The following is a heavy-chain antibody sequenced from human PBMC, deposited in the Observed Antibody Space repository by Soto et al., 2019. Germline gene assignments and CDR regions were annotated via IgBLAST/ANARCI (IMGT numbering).Heavy chain of an antibody. J-gene: IGHJ4*02. CDR2: INPSGGST. CDR3: ARAEDIVLMVYATYDY. CDR1: GYTFTSYY. D-gene: IGHD2-8*01. Sequence: ASVKVSCKSSGYTFTSYYMHWVRQAPGQGLEWMGIINPSGGSTSYAQKFQGRVTMTRDTSTSTVYMELRSLRSDDTAVYYCARAEDIVLMVYATYDYWGQGTLVTVSS. V-gene: IGHV1-46*01.